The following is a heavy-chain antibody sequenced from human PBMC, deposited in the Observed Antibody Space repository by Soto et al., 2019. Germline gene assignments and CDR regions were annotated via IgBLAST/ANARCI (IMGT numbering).Heavy chain of an antibody. CDR1: GYTFARCW. V-gene: IGHV5-51*01. J-gene: IGHJ4*02. D-gene: IGHD1-7*01. CDR2: IYPGDSDT. Sequence: GESLKISCNGSGYTFARCWISWVRQMPWKGLEWMGIIYPGDSDTRYNPSFQGQVTFSADKSISTAYLQWSSLKASDTAMYYCARPGLTGTTYYFDSWGQGTLVTVSS. CDR3: ARPGLTGTTYYFDS.